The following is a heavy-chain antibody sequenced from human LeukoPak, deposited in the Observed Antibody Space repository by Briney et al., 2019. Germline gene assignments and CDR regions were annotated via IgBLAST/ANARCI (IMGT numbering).Heavy chain of an antibody. CDR1: GGSTISYY. J-gene: IGHJ3*01. CDR2: MSTSGST. CDR3: ARVKSRRSFHDD. Sequence: PSETLSHTCTISGGSTISYYCRCIRQPAGKGLEWIGRMSTSGSTNYNPSLTSRVTMSVDKSKNQFSLNLNSVTAADTAVYFCARVKSRRSFHDDGG. V-gene: IGHV4-4*07. D-gene: IGHD2-2*01.